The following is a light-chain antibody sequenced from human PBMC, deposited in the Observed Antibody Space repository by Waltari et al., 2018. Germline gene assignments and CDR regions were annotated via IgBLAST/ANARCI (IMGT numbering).Light chain of an antibody. Sequence: EIVLTQSPATLSLSPGERATLSCRASQSVSRFFAWYQQKPDHPPRLLIYDASNRATGIPARFSGSGSGTDFTLTISSLEPEDFAVYYCLQRDNWPPWTFGQGTKVEIK. V-gene: IGKV3-11*01. CDR1: QSVSRF. CDR3: LQRDNWPPWT. CDR2: DAS. J-gene: IGKJ1*01.